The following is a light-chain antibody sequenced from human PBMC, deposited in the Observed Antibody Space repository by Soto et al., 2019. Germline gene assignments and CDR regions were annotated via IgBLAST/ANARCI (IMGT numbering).Light chain of an antibody. CDR1: SSNLGAPYD. J-gene: IGLJ1*01. CDR3: QSYDSSLSGYV. Sequence: QSVLTQPPSVSAAPGQKVTISCSGSSSNLGAPYDVNWFRQLPGTVPRLLIYGNNNRPSGVPDRFSGSKSGTSASLAITGLQAEDEADYYCQSYDSSLSGYVFGTGTKLTVL. CDR2: GNN. V-gene: IGLV1-40*01.